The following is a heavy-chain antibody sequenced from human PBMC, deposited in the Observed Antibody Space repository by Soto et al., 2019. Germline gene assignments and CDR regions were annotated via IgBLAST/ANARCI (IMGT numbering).Heavy chain of an antibody. CDR1: GYTFTGYY. CDR3: ARSAPDYDFWSGYFLYFDY. V-gene: IGHV1-2*04. CDR2: INPNSGGT. J-gene: IGHJ4*02. D-gene: IGHD3-3*01. Sequence: ASVKVSCKASGYTFTGYYMHWVRQAPGQGLEWMGWINPNSGGTNYAQKFQGWVTMTRDTSISTAYMELSRLRSDDTAVYYCARSAPDYDFWSGYFLYFDYWGQGTLVTVSS.